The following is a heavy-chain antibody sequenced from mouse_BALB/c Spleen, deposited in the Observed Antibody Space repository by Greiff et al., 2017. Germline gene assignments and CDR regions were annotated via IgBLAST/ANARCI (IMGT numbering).Heavy chain of an antibody. V-gene: IGHV1-18*01. CDR1: GYTFTDYN. J-gene: IGHJ2*01. D-gene: IGHD4-1*01. CDR2: INPNNGGT. Sequence: EVQLQQSGPELVKPGASVKIPCKASGYTFTDYNMDWVKQSHGKSLEWIGDINPNNGGTIYNQKFKGKATLTVDKSSSTAYMELRSLTSEDTAVYYCARSEALWEGYFDYWGQGTTLTVSS. CDR3: ARSEALWEGYFDY.